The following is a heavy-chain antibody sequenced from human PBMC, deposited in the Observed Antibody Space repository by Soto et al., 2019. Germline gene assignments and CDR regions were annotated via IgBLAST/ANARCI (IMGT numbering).Heavy chain of an antibody. CDR3: AKNGQPPYYYYGMDV. J-gene: IGHJ6*02. Sequence: ASVKVSCKASGYTFTRYGISWVRQAPGQGLEWMGWISGYNGDTKYAQKFQGRVTMTIDTSTTTTYMELRSLTSDDTAVYYCAKNGQPPYYYYGMDVWGQGTTVTVYS. CDR2: ISGYNGDT. V-gene: IGHV1-18*01. CDR1: GYTFTRYG. D-gene: IGHD2-8*01.